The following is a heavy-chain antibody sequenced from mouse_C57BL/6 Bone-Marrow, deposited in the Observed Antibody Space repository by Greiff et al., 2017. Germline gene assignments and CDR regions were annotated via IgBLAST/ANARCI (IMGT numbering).Heavy chain of an antibody. CDR3: TRDKATPFDY. D-gene: IGHD3-2*02. Sequence: EVKLMESGEGLVKPGGSLKLSCAASGFTFSSYAMSWVRQTPEKMLEWVAYISSGGDYIYSAATVKGRFTISRDNARNTLYLQMSSLKSEDTAIYYCTRDKATPFDYWGQGTTLTVSS. CDR1: GFTFSSYA. CDR2: ISSGGDYI. V-gene: IGHV5-9-1*02. J-gene: IGHJ2*01.